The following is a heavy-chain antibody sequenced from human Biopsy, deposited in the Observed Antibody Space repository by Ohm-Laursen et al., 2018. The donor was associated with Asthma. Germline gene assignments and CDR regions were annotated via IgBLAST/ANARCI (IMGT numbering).Heavy chain of an antibody. CDR3: AKRRGYSDLTDFDH. D-gene: IGHD3-3*01. CDR1: GFTFGDYW. CDR2: VSYDGGVV. V-gene: IGHV3-30*18. J-gene: IGHJ4*02. Sequence: SSMRLSCAASGFTFGDYWMSWVRQVPGKGLEWVAVVSYDGGVVHYADSMKGRFTISRDNAKSTLYLQMNRLRTDDTAVYFCAKRRGYSDLTDFDHWGQGTLVTVSS.